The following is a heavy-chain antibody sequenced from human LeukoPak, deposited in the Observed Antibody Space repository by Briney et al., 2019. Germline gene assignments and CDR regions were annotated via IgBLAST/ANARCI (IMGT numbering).Heavy chain of an antibody. D-gene: IGHD2-15*01. Sequence: ASVKASCKASGYTFTSYGISWVRQAPGQGLEWMGWISAYNGNTNYAQKLQGRVTMTTDTSTSAAYMELRSLRSDDTAVYYCARDLAGYCSGGSCYRPGVGYYYYGMDVWGQGTTVTVSS. CDR2: ISAYNGNT. CDR3: ARDLAGYCSGGSCYRPGVGYYYYGMDV. CDR1: GYTFTSYG. J-gene: IGHJ6*02. V-gene: IGHV1-18*01.